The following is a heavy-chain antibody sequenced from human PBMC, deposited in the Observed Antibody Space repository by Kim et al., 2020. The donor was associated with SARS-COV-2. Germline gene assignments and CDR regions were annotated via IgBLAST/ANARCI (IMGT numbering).Heavy chain of an antibody. D-gene: IGHD3-22*01. CDR2: INHSGST. Sequence: SETLSLTCAVYGGSFSGYYWSWIRQPPGKGLEWIGEINHSGSTNYNPSLKSRVTISVDTSKNQFSLKLSSVTAADTAVYYCARVSPGYYYDSSGYYYFDYRGQGTLVTVSS. CDR3: ARVSPGYYYDSSGYYYFDY. CDR1: GGSFSGYY. J-gene: IGHJ4*02. V-gene: IGHV4-34*01.